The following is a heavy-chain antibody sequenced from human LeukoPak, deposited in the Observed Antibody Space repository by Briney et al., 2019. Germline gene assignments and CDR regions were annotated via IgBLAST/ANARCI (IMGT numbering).Heavy chain of an antibody. CDR2: IYHSGST. D-gene: IGHD1-7*01. CDR3: ASVEELRAFDI. J-gene: IGHJ3*02. Sequence: SETLSLTCTVSGYSISSGYYGGWIRQPPGKGLGWIGSIYHSGSTYYNPSLKSRVTISVDTSKNQFSLKLSSVTAADTAVYYCASVEELRAFDIWGQGTMVTVSS. CDR1: GYSISSGYY. V-gene: IGHV4-38-2*02.